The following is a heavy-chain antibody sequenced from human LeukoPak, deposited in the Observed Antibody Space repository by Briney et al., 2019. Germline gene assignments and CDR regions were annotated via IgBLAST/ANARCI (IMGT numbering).Heavy chain of an antibody. V-gene: IGHV2-5*01. Sequence: SGPTLVKPTQTLTLTCTFSGFSLSTSGVGVGWIRQPPGKALEWLALIYWNDDKRYSPSLKSRLTITKDTSKNQVVLTMTNMDPVDTATYYCAHSNYGSGSPETNYYYYYGMDVWGQGTTVTVSS. CDR2: IYWNDDK. J-gene: IGHJ6*02. D-gene: IGHD3-10*01. CDR3: AHSNYGSGSPETNYYYYYGMDV. CDR1: GFSLSTSGVG.